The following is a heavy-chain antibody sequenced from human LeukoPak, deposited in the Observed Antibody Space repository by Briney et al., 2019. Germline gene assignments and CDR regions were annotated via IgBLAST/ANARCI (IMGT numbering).Heavy chain of an antibody. V-gene: IGHV3-30-3*01. Sequence: GGSLRLSCAVSGFTFSSYAMHWVRQAPGKGLEWVAVISYDGSNKYYADSVKGRFTISRDNSKNTLYLQMNSLRAEDTAVYYCARALLTSYYYGMDVWGQGTTVTVSS. J-gene: IGHJ6*02. CDR3: ARALLTSYYYGMDV. CDR2: ISYDGSNK. CDR1: GFTFSSYA. D-gene: IGHD2-8*01.